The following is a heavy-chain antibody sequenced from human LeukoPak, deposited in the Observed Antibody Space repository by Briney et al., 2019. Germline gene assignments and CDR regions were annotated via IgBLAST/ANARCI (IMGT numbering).Heavy chain of an antibody. V-gene: IGHV1-69*13. J-gene: IGHJ5*02. CDR2: IIPIFGTA. D-gene: IGHD6-19*01. CDR3: ARVPSLAVAAPRGWFDP. CDR1: GGTLSSYG. Sequence: SVKVSCKASGGTLSSYGIRWVRPPSGKGLEGVGGIIPIFGTANYAQKFQGRGTITADESTSTAYMELSSLRSEDTAVYYCARVPSLAVAAPRGWFDPWGQGTLVTVSS.